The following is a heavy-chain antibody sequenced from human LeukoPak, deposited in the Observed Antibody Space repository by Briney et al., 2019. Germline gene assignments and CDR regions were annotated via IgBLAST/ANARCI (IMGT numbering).Heavy chain of an antibody. CDR2: ITGDGSGT. V-gene: IGHV3-74*01. D-gene: IGHD5-18*01. Sequence: GGSLRLSCAASGCCFSNYWMHWVRQAPGKGLVWVSRITGDGSGTTYADFVKGRFTISRDNAKNTLYLQMVSLGAEDTAVYYCARNKGYSSDCWGQGTLVTVSS. CDR1: GCCFSNYW. CDR3: ARNKGYSSDC. J-gene: IGHJ4*02.